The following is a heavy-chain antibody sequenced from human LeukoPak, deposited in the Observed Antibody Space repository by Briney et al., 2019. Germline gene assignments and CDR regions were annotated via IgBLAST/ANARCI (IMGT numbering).Heavy chain of an antibody. CDR3: ARSPGIAAAGSWYYYYMDV. V-gene: IGHV1-18*01. D-gene: IGHD6-13*01. CDR1: GYTFTSYG. Sequence: ASVKVSCKASGYTFTSYGISWVRQAPGQGLEWMGWISAYNGNTNYAQKLPGRVTMTTDTSTSTAYMELRSLRSDDTAVYYCARSPGIAAAGSWYYYYMDVWGKGTTVTISS. J-gene: IGHJ6*03. CDR2: ISAYNGNT.